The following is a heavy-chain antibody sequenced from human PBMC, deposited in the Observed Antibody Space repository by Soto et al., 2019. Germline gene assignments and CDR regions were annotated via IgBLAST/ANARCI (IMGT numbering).Heavy chain of an antibody. CDR1: GGSFSGYY. V-gene: IGHV4-34*01. CDR3: ARQHDFWSGYPTNWFDP. D-gene: IGHD3-3*01. J-gene: IGHJ5*02. Sequence: SETLSLTCAVYGGSFSGYYWSWIRQPPGKGQEWIGEINHSGSTNYNPSLKSRVTISVDTSKNQFSLKLSSVTAADTAVYYCARQHDFWSGYPTNWFDPWGQGTLVTVSS. CDR2: INHSGST.